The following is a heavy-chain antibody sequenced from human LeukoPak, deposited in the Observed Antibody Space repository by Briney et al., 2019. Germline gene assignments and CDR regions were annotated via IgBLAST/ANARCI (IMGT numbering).Heavy chain of an antibody. D-gene: IGHD5-18*01. V-gene: IGHV3-53*01. CDR1: GFTFSSYA. Sequence: GGSLRLSCAASGFTFSSYAMSWVRQAPGKGLEWVSVIYSGGSTYYADSVKGRFTISRDNSKNTLYLQMNSLRAEDTAVYYCARGSKEDSYGWVYYYYMDVWGKGTTVTISS. J-gene: IGHJ6*03. CDR2: IYSGGST. CDR3: ARGSKEDSYGWVYYYYMDV.